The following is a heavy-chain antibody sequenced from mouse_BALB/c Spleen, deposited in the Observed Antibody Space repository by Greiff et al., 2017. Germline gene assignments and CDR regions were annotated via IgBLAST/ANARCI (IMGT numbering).Heavy chain of an antibody. D-gene: IGHD2-4*01. CDR1: GFAFSSYD. Sequence: EVQVVESGGGLVKPGGSLKLSCAASGFAFSSYDMSWVRQTPEKRLEWVAYISSGGGSTYYPDTVKGRFTISRDNAKNTLYLQMSSLKSEDTAMYYCARQYDYVMDYWGQGTSVTVSS. CDR2: ISSGGGST. J-gene: IGHJ4*01. CDR3: ARQYDYVMDY. V-gene: IGHV5-12-1*01.